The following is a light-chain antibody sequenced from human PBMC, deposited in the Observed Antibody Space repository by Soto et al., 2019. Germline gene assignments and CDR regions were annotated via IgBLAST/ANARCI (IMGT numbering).Light chain of an antibody. CDR1: QSVSSSY. CDR2: GAS. V-gene: IGKV3-20*01. CDR3: QQYGSSPLT. J-gene: IGKJ3*01. Sequence: EIVLTQSPGTLSLSPGERATLSCRAGQSVSSSYLAWYQQKPGQAPRLLIYGASSRATGIPDRFSGSGSGTDFTLTISRLEPGDFAVYYCQQYGSSPLTFGPGTKVDIK.